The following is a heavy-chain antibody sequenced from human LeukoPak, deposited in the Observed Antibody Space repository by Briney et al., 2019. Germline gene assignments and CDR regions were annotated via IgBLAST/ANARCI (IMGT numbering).Heavy chain of an antibody. D-gene: IGHD6-19*01. CDR3: ARYGVAVAGSYFDY. CDR2: ISAYNGNT. Sequence: ASVKVSCKASGYTFTSYDINWVRQASGQGLEWMGWISAYNGNTNYAQKLQGRVTMTTDTSASTAYMEVRSLRSDDTAVYYCARYGVAVAGSYFDYWGQGTLVTVSS. CDR1: GYTFTSYD. J-gene: IGHJ4*02. V-gene: IGHV1-18*01.